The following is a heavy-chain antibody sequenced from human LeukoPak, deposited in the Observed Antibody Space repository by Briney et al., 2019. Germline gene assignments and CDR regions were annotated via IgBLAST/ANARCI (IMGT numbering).Heavy chain of an antibody. J-gene: IGHJ4*02. Sequence: ASVKVSCKASGYTFTRYYIHWVRQAPGQGPEWMGMINPSGGSTTYAQRFQGRVTMTEDTSTDTAYMELSSLRSEDTAVYYCATQTKRYSYGYYFDYWGQGTLVTVSS. V-gene: IGHV1-46*01. CDR2: INPSGGST. D-gene: IGHD5-18*01. CDR3: ATQTKRYSYGYYFDY. CDR1: GYTFTRYY.